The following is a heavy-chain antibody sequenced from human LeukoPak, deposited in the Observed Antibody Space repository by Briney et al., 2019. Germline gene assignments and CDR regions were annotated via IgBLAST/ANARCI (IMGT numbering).Heavy chain of an antibody. CDR2: IYYSGST. V-gene: IGHV4-59*01. CDR3: ARDTGVVVGYFQH. CDR1: GGSISTYY. Sequence: SETLSLTCTVSGGSISTYYWSWIRQPPGKGLEWIGNIYYSGSTSYNPSLKSRITISVDTFKNQFSLKLSSVTAADTAVYYCARDTGVVVGYFQHWGQGTLVTVSS. J-gene: IGHJ1*01. D-gene: IGHD2-15*01.